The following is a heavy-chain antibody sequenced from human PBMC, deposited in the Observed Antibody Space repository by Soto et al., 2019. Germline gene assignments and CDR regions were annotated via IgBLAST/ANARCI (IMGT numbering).Heavy chain of an antibody. J-gene: IGHJ4*02. D-gene: IGHD3-22*01. V-gene: IGHV1-69*08. CDR3: ARDEGLRGYDSSGTDY. CDR2: IIPILGIA. CDR1: GGTFSSYT. Sequence: QVQLVQSGAEVKKPGSSVKVSCKASGGTFSSYTISWVRQAPGQGLEWMGRIIPILGIANYAQKFQGRVTITADKSTRTAYMERSSLRSEDTAVDYCARDEGLRGYDSSGTDYWGQGTLVTVSS.